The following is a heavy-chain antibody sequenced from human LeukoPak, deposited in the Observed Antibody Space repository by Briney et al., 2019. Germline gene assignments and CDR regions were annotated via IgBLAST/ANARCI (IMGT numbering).Heavy chain of an antibody. D-gene: IGHD3-22*01. CDR2: INPYSGDT. J-gene: IGHJ4*02. Sequence: GASVKVSCKASGYTFTGYYIHWVRQAPGQGLAWMGWINPYSGDTNYAQKFQGRVTMTRDTSISTAYMELSRLRSDDTAVYYCARVGLYYYDSSGSFDYWGQGTLVTVSS. CDR1: GYTFTGYY. V-gene: IGHV1-2*02. CDR3: ARVGLYYYDSSGSFDY.